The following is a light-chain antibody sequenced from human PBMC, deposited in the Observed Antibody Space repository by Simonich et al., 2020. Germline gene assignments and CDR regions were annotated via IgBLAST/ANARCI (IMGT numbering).Light chain of an antibody. CDR3: SSYTSSSTWV. V-gene: IGLV2-14*01. Sequence: QSALTQPASVSGAPGQSITISFTGSSSDVGSYNYVSWYQQHPGKAPKLMIYDVSKRPAVVYNRFSGSKSGNTASLTISGLQAEDEADYYCSSYTSSSTWVFGGGTKLTVL. CDR2: DVS. CDR1: SSDVGSYNY. J-gene: IGLJ3*02.